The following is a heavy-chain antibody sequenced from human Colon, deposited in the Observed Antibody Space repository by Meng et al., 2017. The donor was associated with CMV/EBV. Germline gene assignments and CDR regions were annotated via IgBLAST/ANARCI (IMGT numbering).Heavy chain of an antibody. Sequence: GSLKISCAASGFRFSLDSMNWVRQAPGKGLEWISTISSAGIYTYYAASVKGRFTISRDNANSTLYLQMNSLRAEDTAVYYCSRGQDFVVVPTPKNFFDPWGQGTQVTVSS. CDR1: GFRFSLDS. CDR3: SRGQDFVVVPTPKNFFDP. J-gene: IGHJ5*02. D-gene: IGHD2-2*01. CDR2: ISSAGIYT. V-gene: IGHV3-21*01.